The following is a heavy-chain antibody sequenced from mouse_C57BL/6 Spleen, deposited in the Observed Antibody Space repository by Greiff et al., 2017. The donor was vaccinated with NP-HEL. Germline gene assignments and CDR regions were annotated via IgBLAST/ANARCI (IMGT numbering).Heavy chain of an antibody. V-gene: IGHV1-4*01. D-gene: IGHD3-3*01. CDR1: GYTFTSYT. CDR3: ARSDGTWYFDV. CDR2: INPSSGYT. Sequence: QVQLQQSGAELARPGASVKMSCKASGYTFTSYTMHWVKQRPGQGLEWIGYINPSSGYTKYNQKFKDKATLTADKSSSTAYMQLSSLTSEDSAVYYCARSDGTWYFDVWGTGTTVTVSS. J-gene: IGHJ1*03.